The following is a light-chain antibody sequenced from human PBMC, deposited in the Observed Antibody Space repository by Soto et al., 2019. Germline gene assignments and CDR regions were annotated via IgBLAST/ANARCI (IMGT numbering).Light chain of an antibody. V-gene: IGKV3-20*01. Sequence: EIVLTQSPGTLSLSPGERATLSCRASQSVSSSYLAWYQQKPRQAPRLLIYGASIRATGIPDRFSGSGSGTDFTLTISRREPEDFAVYYCQQYGRSPLTCGGGTKVEIK. CDR3: QQYGRSPLT. CDR2: GAS. CDR1: QSVSSSY. J-gene: IGKJ4*01.